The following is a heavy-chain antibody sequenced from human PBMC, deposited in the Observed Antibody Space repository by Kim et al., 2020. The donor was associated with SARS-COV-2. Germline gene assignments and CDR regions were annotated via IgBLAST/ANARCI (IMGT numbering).Heavy chain of an antibody. Sequence: GGSLRLSCVASGFTFTNSWMGWVRQAPGKGLEWVANIKRDGSEIFYVDSVKGRFTISRYNAKNSVYLQMDSLRPEDTAVYYCARDAAGYTPFDYWGQGTLVTVSS. J-gene: IGHJ4*02. D-gene: IGHD6-13*01. CDR3: ARDAAGYTPFDY. CDR2: IKRDGSEI. V-gene: IGHV3-7*03. CDR1: GFTFTNSW.